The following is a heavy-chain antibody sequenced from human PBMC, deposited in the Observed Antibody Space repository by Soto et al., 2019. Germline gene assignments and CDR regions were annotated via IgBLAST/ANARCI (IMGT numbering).Heavy chain of an antibody. D-gene: IGHD4-4*01. CDR3: ARVAMTTVTNGALDY. J-gene: IGHJ4*02. CDR1: GGSFSGYY. Sequence: PSETLSLTCAVYGGSFSGYYWSWIRQPPGKGLEWIGEINHSGSTNYNPSLKSRVTISVDTSKNQFSLKLSSVTAADTAVYYCARVAMTTVTNGALDYWGQGTLVTVSS. CDR2: INHSGST. V-gene: IGHV4-34*01.